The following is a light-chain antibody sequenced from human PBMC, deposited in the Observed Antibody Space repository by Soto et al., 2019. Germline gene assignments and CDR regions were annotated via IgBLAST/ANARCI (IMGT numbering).Light chain of an antibody. CDR1: QSVSSY. CDR3: QQHSSWLLT. Sequence: EIVLTQSPATLSLSPGERATLSCRASQSVSSYFAWYQQKPGQPPRLLIYYASNRATAIPARFSGSGSGTDFTLTISSLEPEDFAVYYCQQHSSWLLTFGGGTKVEIK. CDR2: YAS. V-gene: IGKV3-11*01. J-gene: IGKJ4*01.